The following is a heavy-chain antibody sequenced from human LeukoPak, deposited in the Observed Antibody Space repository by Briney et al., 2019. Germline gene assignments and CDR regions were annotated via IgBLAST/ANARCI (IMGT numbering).Heavy chain of an antibody. J-gene: IGHJ4*02. CDR3: AKDASGYDSRGIGYFDY. Sequence: PGGSLRLSCAASGFTFSSYGMHWVRQAPGKGLEWVAFIRYDGSNKYYADSVKGRFTISRDNSKNTLYLQMNSLRAEDTAVYYCAKDASGYDSRGIGYFDYWGQGTLVTVSS. D-gene: IGHD5-12*01. V-gene: IGHV3-30*02. CDR1: GFTFSSYG. CDR2: IRYDGSNK.